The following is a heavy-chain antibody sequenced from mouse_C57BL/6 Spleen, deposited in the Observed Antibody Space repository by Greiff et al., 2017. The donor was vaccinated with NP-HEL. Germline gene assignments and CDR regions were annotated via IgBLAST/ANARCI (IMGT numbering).Heavy chain of an antibody. Sequence: QVQLQQPGAELVKPGASVTLSCKASGYTFTSYWMHWVKQRPGQGLEWIGMIHPNSGSTNYNEKFKSKATLTVDKSSSTAYMQLSSLTSEDSAVYYCARSRWLLGYYYAMDYWGQGTSVTVSS. CDR3: ARSRWLLGYYYAMDY. J-gene: IGHJ4*01. V-gene: IGHV1-64*01. CDR1: GYTFTSYW. CDR2: IHPNSGST. D-gene: IGHD2-3*01.